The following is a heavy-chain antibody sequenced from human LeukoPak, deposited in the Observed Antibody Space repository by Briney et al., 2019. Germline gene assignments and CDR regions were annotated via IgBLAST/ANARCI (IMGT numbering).Heavy chain of an antibody. CDR1: GYTFTGYY. J-gene: IGHJ3*02. CDR2: INPNTGGT. V-gene: IGHV1-2*02. Sequence: ASVKFSCNASGYTFTGYYMHGVRQAPGKRLEWIGRINPNTGGTNYAQKLQGRVTMTRDTSISTAYRELSRLRADDTAVYYCASGYYGSGSYRAFDIWGQGTMVTVSS. D-gene: IGHD3-10*01. CDR3: ASGYYGSGSYRAFDI.